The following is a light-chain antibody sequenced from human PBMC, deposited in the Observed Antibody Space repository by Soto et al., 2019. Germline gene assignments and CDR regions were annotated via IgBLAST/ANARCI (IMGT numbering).Light chain of an antibody. CDR1: QTLSINS. CDR3: QQYEGAPLT. Sequence: IVLTQSPGTLSLSPGERATLFCRASQTLSINSLDWYQQKPGQAPRLLIYGASTRHTGIPDRFNGSGSGTDFALTINRLEPEDFAVYYCQQYEGAPLTFGPGAKVNVK. CDR2: GAS. J-gene: IGKJ3*01. V-gene: IGKV3-20*01.